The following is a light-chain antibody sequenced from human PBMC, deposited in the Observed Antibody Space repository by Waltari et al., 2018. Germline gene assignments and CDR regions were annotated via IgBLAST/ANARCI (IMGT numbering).Light chain of an antibody. Sequence: QSVLTQAPSVSAAPGQQVPISCSGTTPNIGNNYVSLYQQLPGAAPKIVIYEDNRRPSGIPDRFSGSKSGASATLGITGLQTGDEADYYCGSWDSSLGIGVLGGGTRLTVL. V-gene: IGLV1-51*01. CDR2: EDN. J-gene: IGLJ3*02. CDR1: TPNIGNNY. CDR3: GSWDSSLGIGV.